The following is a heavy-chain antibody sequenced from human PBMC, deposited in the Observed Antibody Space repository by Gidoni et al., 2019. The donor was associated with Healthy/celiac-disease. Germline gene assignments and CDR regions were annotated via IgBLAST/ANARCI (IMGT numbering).Heavy chain of an antibody. V-gene: IGHV4-39*01. CDR1: GGSISSSSYY. J-gene: IGHJ4*02. Sequence: QLQLQASGPGLVKPSETLSLTCTVSGGSISSSSYYWGWIRQPPGKGLEWIGSIYYSGSTYYNPSLKSRVTISVDTSKNQFSLKLSSVTAADTAVYYCATIAARNFDYWGQGTLVTVSS. D-gene: IGHD6-6*01. CDR2: IYYSGST. CDR3: ATIAARNFDY.